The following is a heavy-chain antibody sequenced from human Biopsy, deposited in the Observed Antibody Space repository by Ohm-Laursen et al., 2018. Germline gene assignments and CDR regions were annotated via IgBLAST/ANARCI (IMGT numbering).Heavy chain of an antibody. CDR3: ARIYFYGLGSSDYFFDS. D-gene: IGHD3-10*01. Sequence: GTLSLTCSVSGDSIATFNYYWGWVRQPPGKGLEWLATIFYSGTTYFSRTLESRLTISQDTSSNQFSPRLKYGTAADTGVYYCARIYFYGLGSSDYFFDSWGQGTLVTVSS. CDR1: GDSIATFNYY. V-gene: IGHV4-39*01. J-gene: IGHJ4*02. CDR2: IFYSGTT.